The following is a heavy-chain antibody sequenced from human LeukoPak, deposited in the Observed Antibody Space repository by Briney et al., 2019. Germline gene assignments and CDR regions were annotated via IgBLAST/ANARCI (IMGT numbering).Heavy chain of an antibody. CDR1: GGSISGYY. CDR3: ARTAGGYSHYYFDY. J-gene: IGHJ4*02. Sequence: SETLSVTCTVSGGSISGYYWSWIRQPPGKGLEWIGYISYSGSTNYNPSLKSRVTMSVDTSKNQFSLRLRSVTAADTAIYFCARTAGGYSHYYFDYWGQGTLVTVSS. CDR2: ISYSGST. V-gene: IGHV4-59*01. D-gene: IGHD2-15*01.